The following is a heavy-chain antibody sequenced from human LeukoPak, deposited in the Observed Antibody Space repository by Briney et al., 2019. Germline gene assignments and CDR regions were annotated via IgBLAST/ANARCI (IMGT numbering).Heavy chain of an antibody. CDR3: ARVRLSGNCHFDY. V-gene: IGHV3-53*01. CDR1: GFTVSANY. D-gene: IGHD1-26*01. J-gene: IGHJ4*02. CDR2: IYSGGST. Sequence: GGSLRLSCAASGFTVSANYMSWVRQAPGKGLEWVSVIYSGGSTYYADSVKGRFTISRDNSKNTLYLQMNSLRAEDTAVYYCARVRLSGNCHFDYWGQGILVTVSS.